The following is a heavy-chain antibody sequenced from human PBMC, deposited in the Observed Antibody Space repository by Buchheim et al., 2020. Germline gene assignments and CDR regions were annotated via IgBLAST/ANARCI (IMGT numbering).Heavy chain of an antibody. V-gene: IGHV3-23*04. CDR3: VKGTVNAAMITYFED. J-gene: IGHJ4*02. CDR1: GFTFSSYW. D-gene: IGHD3-16*01. CDR2: ISGSGGTT. Sequence: EVQLVESGGGLVQPGGSLRLSCAASGFTFSSYWMSWVRQAPGKGLEWVSSISGSGGTTFYADSVKGQFFISRDHSKNKLYTQMDRLRAEDTAVYYCVKGTVNAAMITYFEDWGQGTL.